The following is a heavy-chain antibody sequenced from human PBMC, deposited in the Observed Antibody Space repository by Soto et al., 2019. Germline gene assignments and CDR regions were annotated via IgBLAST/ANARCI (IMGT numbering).Heavy chain of an antibody. Sequence: GGSLRLSCAASGFTFSSYGMHWVRQAPGKGLEWAAVIWYDGSNKYYADSVKGRFTISRDNSKNTLYLQMNSLRAEDTAVYYCARDSAQYSSSWYSTYYYYGMDVWGQGTTVTVSS. CDR3: ARDSAQYSSSWYSTYYYYGMDV. J-gene: IGHJ6*02. CDR2: IWYDGSNK. V-gene: IGHV3-33*01. D-gene: IGHD6-13*01. CDR1: GFTFSSYG.